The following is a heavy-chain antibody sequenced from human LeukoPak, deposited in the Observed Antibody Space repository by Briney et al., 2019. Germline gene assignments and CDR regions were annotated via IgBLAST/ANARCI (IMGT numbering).Heavy chain of an antibody. D-gene: IGHD2-2*02. Sequence: ASVKVSCKASGYTFTSYGISWVRQAPGQGLEWMGWISAYNGNTNYAQKLQGRGTMTTDTSTSTAYMELRSLRSDDTAVYYCARDIVVVPAAIFRYFDYWGQGTLVTVSS. CDR2: ISAYNGNT. CDR1: GYTFTSYG. CDR3: ARDIVVVPAAIFRYFDY. J-gene: IGHJ4*02. V-gene: IGHV1-18*01.